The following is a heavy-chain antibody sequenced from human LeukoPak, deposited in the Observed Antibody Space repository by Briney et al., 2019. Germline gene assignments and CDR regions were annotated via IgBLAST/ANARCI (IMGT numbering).Heavy chain of an antibody. D-gene: IGHD2-21*02. V-gene: IGHV4-59*01. Sequence: SGTLSLTCTVSGGSISSYYWSWIRQSPGKGLEWIGYIYYSGSTNYNPSLKSRVTISVDTSKNQFSLKLSSVTAADTAVYYCARDLRGDYFYYYGMDVWGKGTTVTVSS. CDR2: IYYSGST. J-gene: IGHJ6*04. CDR1: GGSISSYY. CDR3: ARDLRGDYFYYYGMDV.